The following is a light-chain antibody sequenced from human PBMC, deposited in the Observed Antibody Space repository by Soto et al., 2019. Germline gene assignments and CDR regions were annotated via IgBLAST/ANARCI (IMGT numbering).Light chain of an antibody. CDR1: SSDVGSYNL. Sequence: QSVLTQPASVSGSPGQSITISCTGTSSDVGSYNLVSWYQQHPGKAPKLMIYEGSKRPSGVSNRFSGSRSGNTASLSISGLQAEDEADYYCCSYAGSREGFGTGTKVTV. CDR2: EGS. V-gene: IGLV2-23*01. J-gene: IGLJ1*01. CDR3: CSYAGSREG.